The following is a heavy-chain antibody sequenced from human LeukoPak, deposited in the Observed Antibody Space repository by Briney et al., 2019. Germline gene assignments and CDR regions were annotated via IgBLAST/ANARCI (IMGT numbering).Heavy chain of an antibody. J-gene: IGHJ5*02. V-gene: IGHV3-21*01. CDR2: ISSRSTYI. Sequence: GGSLRLSCAASGFTFSSYSMNWVRQAPGKGLEWVSSISSRSTYIYHADSVKGRFTISRDNAKNSLFLQMNSLRAEDTAVYYCARVYYASWSGQPLSQHWLDPWGQGTLVTVSS. CDR3: ARVYYASWSGQPLSQHWLDP. D-gene: IGHD3-3*01. CDR1: GFTFSSYS.